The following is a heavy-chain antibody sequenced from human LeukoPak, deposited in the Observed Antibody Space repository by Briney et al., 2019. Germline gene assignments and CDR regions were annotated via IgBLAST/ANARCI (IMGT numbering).Heavy chain of an antibody. D-gene: IGHD3-3*01. CDR3: ARSFNLRYNYYYMDV. J-gene: IGHJ6*03. V-gene: IGHV4-59*12. Sequence: PSQTLSLTCTVSGGSISSYYWSWIRQPPGKGLEWIGYISYSGNTNYNPSLKSRLTISVDTSKIQFSLKLSSVTAAYTAVYYCARSFNLRYNYYYMDVWGKGTTVTVSS. CDR2: ISYSGNT. CDR1: GGSISSYY.